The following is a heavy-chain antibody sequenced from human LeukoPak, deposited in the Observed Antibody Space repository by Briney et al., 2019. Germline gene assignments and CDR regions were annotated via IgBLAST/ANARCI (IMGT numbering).Heavy chain of an antibody. Sequence: GGSLRLSCAASGFTFSSYAMHWVRQAPGKGLEWVAVISYDGSNKYYADSVKGRFTISRDNSKDTLYLQMNSLRAEDTAVYYCARVYCSSTSCYPRGVGYYYYGMDVWGQGTTVTVSS. D-gene: IGHD2-2*01. V-gene: IGHV3-30*04. CDR1: GFTFSSYA. CDR2: ISYDGSNK. CDR3: ARVYCSSTSCYPRGVGYYYYGMDV. J-gene: IGHJ6*02.